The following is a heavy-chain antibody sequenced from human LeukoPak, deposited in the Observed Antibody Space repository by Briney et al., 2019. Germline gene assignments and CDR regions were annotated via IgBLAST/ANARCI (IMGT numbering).Heavy chain of an antibody. Sequence: GGSLRLSCAASGFTFSSYGMHWVRQAPGKGLEWVAVIWYDGSNKYYADSVRGRFTISRDNSKNTLYLQMNSLRAEDTAVYYCARDAEYSSSPAYWGQGTLVTVSS. V-gene: IGHV3-33*01. CDR2: IWYDGSNK. CDR3: ARDAEYSSSPAY. CDR1: GFTFSSYG. J-gene: IGHJ4*02. D-gene: IGHD6-6*01.